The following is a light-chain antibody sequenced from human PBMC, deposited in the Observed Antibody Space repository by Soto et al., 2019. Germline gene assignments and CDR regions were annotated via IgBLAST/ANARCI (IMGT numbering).Light chain of an antibody. CDR3: QQESSPPT. CDR2: DVS. Sequence: EIVLTQSPGTLSLSPGERATLSCRSSQSVRSSYLAWYQQKPGQAPRLLSYDVSSRATGIPDRFRGSGSGTDFPLTISRLEPEDCAVYYCQQESSPPTFGQGTKVEIK. CDR1: QSVRSSY. J-gene: IGKJ1*01. V-gene: IGKV3-20*01.